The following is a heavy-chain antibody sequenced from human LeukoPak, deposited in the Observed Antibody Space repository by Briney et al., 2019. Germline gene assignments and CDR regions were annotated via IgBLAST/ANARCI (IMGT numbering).Heavy chain of an antibody. J-gene: IGHJ4*02. D-gene: IGHD2-2*01. CDR1: GFTFSSYA. V-gene: IGHV3-23*01. CDR3: AKDDCSSCLEYYFDY. CDR2: ISGSGGST. Sequence: GGSLRLSCAASGFTFSSYAMSWVRQAPGKGLEWVSAISGSGGSTYYADSVKGRFTISRDNSKNTLYLQMNSLRAEDTAVYYCAKDDCSSCLEYYFDYWGQGTLVTVSS.